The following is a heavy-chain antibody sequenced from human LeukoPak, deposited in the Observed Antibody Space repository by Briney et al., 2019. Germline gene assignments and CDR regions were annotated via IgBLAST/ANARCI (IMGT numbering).Heavy chain of an antibody. CDR1: GGSISSYY. Sequence: SETLSLTCTVSGGSISSYYWSWIRQPPGKGLEWIGYIYYSGSTNYNPSLKSRVTISADTSKNQFSLKLSSVTAADTAVYYCAREGRYSSGWYGVVQHWGQGTLVTVSS. V-gene: IGHV4-59*01. CDR2: IYYSGST. J-gene: IGHJ1*01. D-gene: IGHD6-19*01. CDR3: AREGRYSSGWYGVVQH.